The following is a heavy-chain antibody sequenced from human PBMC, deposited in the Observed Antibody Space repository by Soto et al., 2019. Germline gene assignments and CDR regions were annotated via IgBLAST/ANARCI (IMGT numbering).Heavy chain of an antibody. J-gene: IGHJ4*02. CDR3: ARILAGAELYFFDY. CDR1: GGPISSYY. Sequence: LSLTCTVSGGPISSYYWSWIRQPPGKGLEWIGYIYYTGSTNYNPSLKSRVTISVDTSKNQFSLKLSSVTAADTAVYYCARILAGAELYFFDYWGQGTLVTVSS. D-gene: IGHD6-13*01. V-gene: IGHV4-59*01. CDR2: IYYTGST.